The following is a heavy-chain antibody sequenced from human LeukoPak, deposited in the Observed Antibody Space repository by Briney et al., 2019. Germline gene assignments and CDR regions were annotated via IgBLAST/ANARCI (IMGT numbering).Heavy chain of an antibody. D-gene: IGHD1-7*01. V-gene: IGHV3-23*01. J-gene: IGHJ5*02. CDR2: ISGSGSNT. CDR3: ARWNSNWFDP. Sequence: PGGSLRLSCAVSGFTFRNYVMNWVRQAPGKGLEWVSGISGSGSNTYYADSVKGRFTISRDNSKNTLDLQMNSLTAEDTAVYYCARWNSNWFDPWGQGTLVTVSS. CDR1: GFTFRNYV.